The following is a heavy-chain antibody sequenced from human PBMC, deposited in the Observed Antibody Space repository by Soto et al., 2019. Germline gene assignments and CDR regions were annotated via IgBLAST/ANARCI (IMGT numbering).Heavy chain of an antibody. Sequence: QVQLQESGPGLVKPSKTLSLTCTVSVGSISRDTCYWSWIRQPPGKGLEWIGYIHDSGSPYHNPSPTSRATISVDTPKDQFSPKLRSVTAADTAVYYCARIRRNGDYSPYWAQGTLVTVSS. CDR1: VGSISRDTCY. V-gene: IGHV4-30-4*01. J-gene: IGHJ4*02. CDR2: IHDSGSP. D-gene: IGHD4-17*01. CDR3: ARIRRNGDYSPY.